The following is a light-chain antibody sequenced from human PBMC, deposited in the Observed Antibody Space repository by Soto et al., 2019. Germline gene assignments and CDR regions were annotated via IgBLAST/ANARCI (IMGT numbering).Light chain of an antibody. CDR2: DAS. CDR3: QQHFSWPLT. J-gene: IGKJ2*01. V-gene: IGKV3D-20*02. Sequence: EIVLTQSPGTLSLSPGERATLSCRASQSVSSSYLAWYQQKPGQAPRLLIYDASDRATGIPARFSGSGSGTDFTLTISSLEPEDFAVYFCQQHFSWPLTFGQGTKLEIK. CDR1: QSVSSSY.